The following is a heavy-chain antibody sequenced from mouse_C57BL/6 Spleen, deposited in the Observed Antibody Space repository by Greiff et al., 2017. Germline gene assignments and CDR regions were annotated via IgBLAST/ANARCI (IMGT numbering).Heavy chain of an antibody. CDR3: TAAGSPFAY. J-gene: IGHJ3*01. CDR2: IRLKSDNYAT. D-gene: IGHD1-1*01. CDR1: GFTFSNYW. V-gene: IGHV6-3*01. Sequence: EVNLVESGGGLVQPGGSMKLSCVASGFTFSNYWMNWVRQSPEKGLEWVAQIRLKSDNYATHYAESVKGRFTISRDDSKSSVYLQMNNLRAEDTGIYYCTAAGSPFAYWGQGTLVTVSA.